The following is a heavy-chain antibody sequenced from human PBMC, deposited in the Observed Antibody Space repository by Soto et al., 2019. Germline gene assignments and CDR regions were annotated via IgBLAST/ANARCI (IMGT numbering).Heavy chain of an antibody. CDR1: GYSFTSYW. CDR2: IDPSDSYT. Sequence: GESLKISCKGSGYSFTSYWISWVRQMPGKGLEWMGRIDPSDSYTNYSPSFQGHVTISADKSISTAYLQWSSLKASDTAMYYCARQVIAATFYPLFPYGMDVWGQGTTVTVSS. V-gene: IGHV5-10-1*01. D-gene: IGHD6-13*01. J-gene: IGHJ6*02. CDR3: ARQVIAATFYPLFPYGMDV.